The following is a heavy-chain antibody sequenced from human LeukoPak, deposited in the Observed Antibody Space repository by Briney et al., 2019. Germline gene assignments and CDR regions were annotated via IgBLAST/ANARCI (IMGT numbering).Heavy chain of an antibody. D-gene: IGHD3-10*01. V-gene: IGHV1-2*02. Sequence: ASVKVSCKASGYTFTGYYMHWVRQAPGQGLEWMGWINPNSGGTNYAQKFQGRVTMTRDTSISTAYLQWSSLKASDTAMYYCARQYGSGSYFDYWGQGTLVTVSS. CDR3: ARQYGSGSYFDY. J-gene: IGHJ4*02. CDR2: INPNSGGT. CDR1: GYTFTGYY.